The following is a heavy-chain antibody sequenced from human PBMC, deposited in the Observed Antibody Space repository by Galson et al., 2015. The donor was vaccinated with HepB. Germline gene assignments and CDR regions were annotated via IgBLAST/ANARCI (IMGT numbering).Heavy chain of an antibody. J-gene: IGHJ2*01. V-gene: IGHV1-3*01. CDR2: INAGNGNT. D-gene: IGHD2-2*01. CDR1: GYTFTSYA. Sequence: SVKVSCKASGYTFTSYAMHWVRQAPGQRLEWMGWINAGNGNTKYSQKFQGRVTITRDTSASTAYMELSSLRSEDTAVYYCARGCSTSCYPLYWYFDLWGRGTLVTVSS. CDR3: ARGCSTSCYPLYWYFDL.